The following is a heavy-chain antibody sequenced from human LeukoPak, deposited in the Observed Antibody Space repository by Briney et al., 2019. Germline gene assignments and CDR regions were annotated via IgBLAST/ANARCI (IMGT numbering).Heavy chain of an antibody. Sequence: PSETLSLICAVYGGSFSGYYWSWIRQPPGKGLEWIREINHSGSTNYNPSLKSRVTISVDTSKNQFALKLSSVTAADTAVYYCARGPSPDYWGQGTLVTVSS. CDR1: GGSFSGYY. CDR2: INHSGST. J-gene: IGHJ4*02. CDR3: ARGPSPDY. V-gene: IGHV4-34*01.